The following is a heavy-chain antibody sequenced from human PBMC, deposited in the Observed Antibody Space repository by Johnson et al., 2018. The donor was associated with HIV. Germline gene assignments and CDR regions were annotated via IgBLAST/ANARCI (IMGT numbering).Heavy chain of an antibody. CDR1: GFTFSSYA. CDR3: ARRPNHDILTGKGGAFDI. D-gene: IGHD3-9*01. CDR2: ISYDGSNK. V-gene: IGHV3-30*14. Sequence: MQLVESGGGVVQPGRSLRLSCAASGFTFSSYAIHWVRQAPGKVLEWVAVISYDGSNKYYADSVKCRFTISRDNSKNTLYLQMNSLRAEDTALYYCARRPNHDILTGKGGAFDIWGQGTMVTVSS. J-gene: IGHJ3*02.